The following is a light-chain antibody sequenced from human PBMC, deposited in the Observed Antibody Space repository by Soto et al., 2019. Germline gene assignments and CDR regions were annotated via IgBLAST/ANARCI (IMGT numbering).Light chain of an antibody. CDR1: ESVGSH. J-gene: IGKJ1*01. V-gene: IGKV3-15*01. CDR3: QQYDNWPPWT. Sequence: DTVMTQSPSTLSVSPGETATLSCRASESVGSHLAWYQQKGGQAPRLLIYGVSTRATGIPARFRGSGSETDFTLTISSVQYEDAAIYFCQQYDNWPPWTFGQGTKVEI. CDR2: GVS.